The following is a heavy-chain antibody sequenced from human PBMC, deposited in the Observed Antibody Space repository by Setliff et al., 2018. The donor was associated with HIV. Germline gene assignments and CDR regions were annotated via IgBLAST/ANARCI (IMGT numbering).Heavy chain of an antibody. V-gene: IGHV4-39*01. CDR2: MYYRGST. CDR3: ARGVARQVVIDRWFDP. Sequence: PSETLSLTCSVSSGSISTLYSYYWGWVRQPPGKGPEWIGHMYYRGSTFYNPSLKSRATIFVDSSTKRFSLKLTAVTAADTAVYYCARGVARQVVIDRWFDPWGQGTPVTVSS. CDR1: SGSISTLYSYY. J-gene: IGHJ5*02. D-gene: IGHD2-21*01.